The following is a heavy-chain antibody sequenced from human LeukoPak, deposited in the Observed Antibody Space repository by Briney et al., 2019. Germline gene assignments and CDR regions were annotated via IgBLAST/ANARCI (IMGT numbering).Heavy chain of an antibody. CDR1: GGSISSYY. Sequence: SETLSLTCTVSGGSISSYYWSWLRQPPGKGLEWIGYISYSGSTNYTPSLKSRVTISLDTSKNQFSLKLSSVTAADTAVYFCARESGYGDITQNENNWFDPWGQGTLVTVSS. D-gene: IGHD5-12*01. J-gene: IGHJ5*02. CDR3: ARESGYGDITQNENNWFDP. CDR2: ISYSGST. V-gene: IGHV4-59*01.